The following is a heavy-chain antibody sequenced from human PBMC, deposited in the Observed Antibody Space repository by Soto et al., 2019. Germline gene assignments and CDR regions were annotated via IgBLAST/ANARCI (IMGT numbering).Heavy chain of an antibody. V-gene: IGHV3-23*01. Sequence: GGFLRLSCAASGFTFSNFAMSWVRQVPGKGLEWVSAIGASGASTFYADSVRGRFTVSRDNSKNTLVLQMKSLRVDDTAIYYCVNSHSDEDDHWGQGALVTVSS. CDR1: GFTFSNFA. CDR3: VNSHSDEDDH. D-gene: IGHD1-26*01. CDR2: IGASGAST. J-gene: IGHJ5*02.